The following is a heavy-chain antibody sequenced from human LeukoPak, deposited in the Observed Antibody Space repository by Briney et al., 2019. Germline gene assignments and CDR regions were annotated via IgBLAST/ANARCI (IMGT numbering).Heavy chain of an antibody. D-gene: IGHD5-12*01. CDR3: AKDRAVATIGGIDY. V-gene: IGHV1-2*02. CDR2: INPNSGGT. Sequence: ASVKVSCKASGYTFTGYYMHWVRQAPGQGLEWMGWINPNSGGTNYAQKFQGRVTMTRDTSISTVYMELSRLRSDDTAVYYCAKDRAVATIGGIDYWGQGTLSPSPQ. J-gene: IGHJ4*02. CDR1: GYTFTGYY.